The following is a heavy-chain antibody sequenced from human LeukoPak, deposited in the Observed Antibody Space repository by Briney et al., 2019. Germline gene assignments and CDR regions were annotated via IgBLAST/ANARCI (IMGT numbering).Heavy chain of an antibody. CDR1: GYTFTSYY. V-gene: IGHV1-46*01. CDR3: ARGGYCSSTSCYTPYYYYGMDV. CDR2: INPSGGST. Sequence: GASVEVSCKASGYTFTSYYMHWVRQAPGQGLERMGIINPSGGSTSYAQKFQGRVTMTRDTSTSTVYMELSSLRSEDTAVYYCARGGYCSSTSCYTPYYYYGMDVWGQGTTVTVSS. J-gene: IGHJ6*02. D-gene: IGHD2-2*02.